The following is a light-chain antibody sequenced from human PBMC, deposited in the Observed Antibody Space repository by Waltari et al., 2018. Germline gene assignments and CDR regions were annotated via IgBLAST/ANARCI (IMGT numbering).Light chain of an antibody. CDR3: QQYGSSPSWT. CDR2: GVS. CDR1: QSVSSSY. J-gene: IGKJ1*01. V-gene: IGKV3-20*01. Sequence: EIVLTQSPGTLSLSPGERATLSCRASQSVSSSYLAWYQQKPGQAPRLLIYGVSSRATGIPDRFSCSGSGTDFTLTISRLEPEDFAVYYCQQYGSSPSWTFGQGTKVEIK.